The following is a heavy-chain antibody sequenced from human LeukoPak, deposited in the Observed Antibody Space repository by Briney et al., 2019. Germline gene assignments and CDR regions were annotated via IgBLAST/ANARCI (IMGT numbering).Heavy chain of an antibody. Sequence: SETLSLTCAVYSGSFSGYYWSWIRQPPGKGLEWIGEINHSGSTNYNPSLKSRVTISVDTSKNQFSLKLSSVTAADTAVYYCARVLHSSTSFGFDPWGQGTLVTVPS. CDR2: INHSGST. J-gene: IGHJ5*02. CDR1: SGSFSGYY. V-gene: IGHV4-34*01. D-gene: IGHD2-2*01. CDR3: ARVLHSSTSFGFDP.